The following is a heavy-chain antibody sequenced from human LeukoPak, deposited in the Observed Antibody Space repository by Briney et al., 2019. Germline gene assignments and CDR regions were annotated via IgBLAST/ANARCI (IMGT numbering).Heavy chain of an antibody. Sequence: ASVKVSYKASGYTFTSYGISWVRQAPGQGLEWMGWISAYNGSTNYAQKLQGRVTMTTDTSTSTAYMELRSLRSDDTAVYYCVSSRSGWYWDFDYWGQGTLVTVSS. CDR1: GYTFTSYG. D-gene: IGHD6-19*01. J-gene: IGHJ4*02. CDR3: VSSRSGWYWDFDY. CDR2: ISAYNGST. V-gene: IGHV1-18*01.